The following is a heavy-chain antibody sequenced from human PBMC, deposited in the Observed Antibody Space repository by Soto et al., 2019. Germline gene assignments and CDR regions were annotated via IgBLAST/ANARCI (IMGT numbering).Heavy chain of an antibody. CDR1: GGSFRRYA. V-gene: IGHV1-69*01. J-gene: IGHJ6*02. D-gene: IGHD2-2*01. Sequence: QVQLVQSGAEVKKPGSSVKVSCKASGGSFRRYAISWVRQAPGQGLEWMGGILPIFGSPSHAQKFQGRATITADESTSTAYLELTSLTSEDTAIYYCVFGDCTSTSCSYYFYGLDVWGQGTTVTVSS. CDR3: VFGDCTSTSCSYYFYGLDV. CDR2: ILPIFGSP.